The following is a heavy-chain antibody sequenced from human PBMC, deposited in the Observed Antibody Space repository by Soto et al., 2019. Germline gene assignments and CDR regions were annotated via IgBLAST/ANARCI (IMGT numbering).Heavy chain of an antibody. V-gene: IGHV1-18*01. CDR2: ISTYNGNT. CDR3: ARTTVTASYYYMDV. J-gene: IGHJ6*03. Sequence: QVQLVQSGAEVKQPGASVKVSCKASGYTFTNYGFTWVRQAPGQGLEWLGWISTYNGNTKYAQKVQGRRTMTTDTSTSTANMDLTSLRSDDTALYYCARTTVTASYYYMDVWGKGSTVTVSS. CDR1: GYTFTNYG. D-gene: IGHD4-17*01.